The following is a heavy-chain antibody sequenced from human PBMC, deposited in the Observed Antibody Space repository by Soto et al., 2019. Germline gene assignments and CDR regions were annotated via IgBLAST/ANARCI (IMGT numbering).Heavy chain of an antibody. CDR1: GFTFSSYG. V-gene: IGHV3-33*01. J-gene: IGHJ4*02. Sequence: GGSLRLSCAASGFTFSSYGMHWVRQAPGKGLEWVAVIWYDGSNKYYADSVKGRFTISRDNSKNTLYLQMNSLRAEDTAVYYCASEYSSSSGWGQGTLVTVSS. CDR2: IWYDGSNK. CDR3: ASEYSSSSG. D-gene: IGHD6-6*01.